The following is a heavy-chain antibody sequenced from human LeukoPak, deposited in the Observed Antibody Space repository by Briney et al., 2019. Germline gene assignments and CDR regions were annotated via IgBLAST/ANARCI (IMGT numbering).Heavy chain of an antibody. J-gene: IGHJ4*02. CDR3: ARGVPSPFPDPFDH. CDR2: IYSGGAT. Sequence: GGSLRLSCAASGFTVSNNYLSWVRQPPGKGPEWVSVIYSGGATHYADSVKGRFTISRDNSKNTVYLQMSGLRAEDTAIYYCARGVPSPFPDPFDHWGQGTLVIVSS. D-gene: IGHD6-6*01. V-gene: IGHV3-53*01. CDR1: GFTVSNNY.